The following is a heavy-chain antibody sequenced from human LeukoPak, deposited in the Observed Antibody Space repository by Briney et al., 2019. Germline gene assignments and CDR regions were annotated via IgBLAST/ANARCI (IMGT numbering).Heavy chain of an antibody. CDR3: ARGPPSGKRWFGELLGYGRKYYFDY. CDR2: MNPNSGNT. J-gene: IGHJ4*02. V-gene: IGHV1-8*02. D-gene: IGHD3-10*01. CDR1: GYTFTSYD. Sequence: VASVKVSCKASGYTFTSYDINWVRQATGQGLEWMGWMNPNSGNTGYAQKFQGRVTMTRNTSISTAYMELSSLRSEDTAVYYCARGPPSGKRWFGELLGYGRKYYFDYWGQGTLVTVSS.